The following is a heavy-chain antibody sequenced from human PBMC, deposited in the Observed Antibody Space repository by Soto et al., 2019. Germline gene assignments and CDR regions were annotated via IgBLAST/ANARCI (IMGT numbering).Heavy chain of an antibody. V-gene: IGHV1-2*04. Sequence: GASVKVSCKASGYTFTGYYMQWVRQAPGQGLEWMGWINPNSGGTNYAQKFQGWVTMTRDTSISTAYMELSRLRSDDTAVYYCARAYYYDSSGYYRDAFDIWGQGTMVTVSS. D-gene: IGHD3-22*01. CDR3: ARAYYYDSSGYYRDAFDI. CDR1: GYTFTGYY. J-gene: IGHJ3*02. CDR2: INPNSGGT.